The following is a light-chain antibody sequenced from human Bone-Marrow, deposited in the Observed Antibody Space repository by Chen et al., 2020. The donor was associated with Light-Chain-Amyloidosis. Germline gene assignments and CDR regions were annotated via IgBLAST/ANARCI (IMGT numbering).Light chain of an antibody. CDR2: DDE. CDR1: NIGSKS. J-gene: IGLJ3*02. Sequence: SYVLTQPPSVSVAPGKTARITCGGNNIGSKSVHWYQQRPGQAPVLVVYDDEYRPSGIPERFPGSNSGNTATLTISRVEAGEEADYYCQVWDGSSDHWVFGGGTKLTVL. V-gene: IGLV3-21*03. CDR3: QVWDGSSDHWV.